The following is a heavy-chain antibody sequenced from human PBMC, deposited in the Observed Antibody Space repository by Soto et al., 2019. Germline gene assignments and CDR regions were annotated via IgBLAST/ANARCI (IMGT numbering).Heavy chain of an antibody. CDR2: IKSRTDDGTT. CDR3: TTEASPFDY. V-gene: IGHV3-15*01. J-gene: IGHJ4*02. CDR1: GFTFTNAW. D-gene: IGHD6-6*01. Sequence: LRRSCAASGFTFTNAWMSWVRQAPGKGLEWVGRIKSRTDDGTTNYAAPVKGRFTISGDDSNNTLYLQMNSLKTEDTAVYYCTTEASPFDYWGQGTLVTVSS.